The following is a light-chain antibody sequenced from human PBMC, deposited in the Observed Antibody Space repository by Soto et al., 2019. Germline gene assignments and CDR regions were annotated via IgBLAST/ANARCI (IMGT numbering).Light chain of an antibody. J-gene: IGKJ4*01. V-gene: IGKV3-11*01. CDR2: DAS. CDR1: QSVSGS. CDR3: QEGTYWPA. Sequence: EIVLTQSPAILSFSPGEKATLSCRASQSVSGSLGWYQQKPGQAPRLIIYDASVRATGIPARFSGSGSGTDFTLTISCLEPEDFAVYYCQEGTYWPAFGGGTKVDIK.